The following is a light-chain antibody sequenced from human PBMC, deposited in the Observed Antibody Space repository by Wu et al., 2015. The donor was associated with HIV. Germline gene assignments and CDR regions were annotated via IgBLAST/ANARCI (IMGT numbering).Light chain of an antibody. CDR1: QSISSY. Sequence: DIQMTQSPSSLSASVGDRVTITCRASQSISSYLNWYQQKPGKAPKLLIYAASSLQSGLPSRFSGSGSGTDFTLTIGSLQPEDFATYYCQQSYSTPYTFGQGTKLEIK. CDR3: QQSYSTPYT. V-gene: IGKV1-39*01. CDR2: AAS. J-gene: IGKJ2*01.